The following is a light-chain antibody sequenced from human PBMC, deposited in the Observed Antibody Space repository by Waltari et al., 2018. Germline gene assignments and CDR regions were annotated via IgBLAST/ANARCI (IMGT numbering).Light chain of an antibody. V-gene: IGKV1-39*01. CDR1: QSIDTY. CDR3: QQSYSTPYT. Sequence: DIQMTQSPSSLSASVGDRVTITCRASQSIDTYLNWYHQKPGKVPKLLTYAASNLQSGVPSRFSGSGSGTDFTLTISGLQPEDFAVYYCQQSYSTPYTFGQGTKLEI. J-gene: IGKJ2*01. CDR2: AAS.